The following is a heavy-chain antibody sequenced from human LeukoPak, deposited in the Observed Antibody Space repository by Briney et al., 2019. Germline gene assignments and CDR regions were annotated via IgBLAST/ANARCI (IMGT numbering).Heavy chain of an antibody. CDR3: AKDSGRHTPQDY. Sequence: GGSLRLSCAASGFTFSSYAMSWVRQAPGKGLEWVSSISGSGGSTYSADSVKGRFTISRDNSKNTLYLQMNSLTAEDTAVYYCAKDSGRHTPQDYWGQGTLVTVS. J-gene: IGHJ4*02. CDR1: GFTFSSYA. V-gene: IGHV3-23*01. CDR2: ISGSGGST. D-gene: IGHD1-26*01.